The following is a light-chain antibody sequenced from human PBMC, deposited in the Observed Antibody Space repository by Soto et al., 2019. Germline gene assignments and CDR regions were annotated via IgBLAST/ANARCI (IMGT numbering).Light chain of an antibody. CDR2: IGD. V-gene: IGLV1-47*02. Sequence: QYVLTQPPSASSTTGQKVTISCSGSTSNIGTFYVYWYQHLPGTAPKLLIYIGDQRASGVSDRFSGSKSGTSASLAISGLRSDDEADYYCAAWDDNLNAYVFGSGTKVTVL. J-gene: IGLJ1*01. CDR1: TSNIGTFY. CDR3: AAWDDNLNAYV.